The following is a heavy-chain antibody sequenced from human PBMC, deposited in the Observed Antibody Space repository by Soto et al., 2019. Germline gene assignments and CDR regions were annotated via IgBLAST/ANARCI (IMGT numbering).Heavy chain of an antibody. CDR3: ARGDVSGMDV. J-gene: IGHJ6*02. CDR1: GGSFSGYY. V-gene: IGHV4-34*01. Sequence: SETLSLTCAVYGGSFSGYYWSWIRQPPGKGLEWIGEINHSGSTNYNPSLKSRVTISVDTSKNQFSLKLSSVTAADTAVYYCARGDVSGMDVWGQGTTVTVS. CDR2: INHSGST. D-gene: IGHD3-10*02.